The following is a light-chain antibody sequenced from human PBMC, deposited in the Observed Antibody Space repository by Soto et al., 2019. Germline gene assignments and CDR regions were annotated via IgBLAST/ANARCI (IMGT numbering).Light chain of an antibody. CDR3: AAWDDSLSGYV. Sequence: QSVLTQPPSASETPGQRVTISCSGSSFNIGTNLVYWYQQLPGTAPKVLIYRNNQRPSGVPDRFSGAKSGTSASLAISGLRSEDEADYYCAAWDDSLSGYVFGTGTKVTVL. CDR1: SFNIGTNL. V-gene: IGLV1-47*01. CDR2: RNN. J-gene: IGLJ1*01.